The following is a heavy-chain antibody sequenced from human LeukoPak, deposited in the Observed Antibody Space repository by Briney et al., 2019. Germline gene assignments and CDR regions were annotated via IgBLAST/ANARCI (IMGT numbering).Heavy chain of an antibody. V-gene: IGHV3-53*01. Sequence: QPGGSLRLSCAASGFTFSSYWMSWVRQAPGKGLEWVSVIYSGGSTYYADSVKGRFTISRDNSKNTLYLQMNSLRAEDTAMYSCARVIVGAPPGAFDIWGQGTMVTVSS. CDR3: ARVIVGAPPGAFDI. CDR2: IYSGGST. D-gene: IGHD1-26*01. J-gene: IGHJ3*02. CDR1: GFTFSSYW.